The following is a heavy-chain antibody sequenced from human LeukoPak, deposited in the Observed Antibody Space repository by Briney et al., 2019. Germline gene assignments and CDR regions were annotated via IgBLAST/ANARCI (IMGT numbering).Heavy chain of an antibody. J-gene: IGHJ4*02. V-gene: IGHV3-15*01. D-gene: IGHD2/OR15-2a*01. CDR3: TTGLTF. CDR2: INTKSDGGTT. Sequence: GGSLRLSCAASGFTFITYGMSWVRQTPGKGLEWLGRINTKSDGGTTDYAAPVKGRFTISRDDSKNTVYLQMNSLKTDDTAVYYCTTGLTFWGQGTLVTVSS. CDR1: GFTFITYG.